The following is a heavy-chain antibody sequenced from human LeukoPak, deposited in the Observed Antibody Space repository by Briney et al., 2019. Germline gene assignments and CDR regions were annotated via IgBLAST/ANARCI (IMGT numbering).Heavy chain of an antibody. CDR1: GYTFTSYA. D-gene: IGHD2-8*01. Sequence: ASVKVSCKASGYTFTSYAMHWARQAPGQRLEWMGWSNAGNGNTKYSQEFQGRVTITRDTSASTAYMELSSLRSEDMAVYYCARESLYCTNGVCYLVLDYWGQGTLVTVSS. J-gene: IGHJ4*02. CDR2: SNAGNGNT. V-gene: IGHV1-3*02. CDR3: ARESLYCTNGVCYLVLDY.